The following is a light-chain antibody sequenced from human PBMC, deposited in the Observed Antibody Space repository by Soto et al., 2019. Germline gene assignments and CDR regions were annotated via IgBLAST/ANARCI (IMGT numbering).Light chain of an antibody. CDR3: SSYAGSYTFYV. V-gene: IGLV2-11*01. J-gene: IGLJ1*01. Sequence: QSALTQPRSVSGSPGQSVTISCTGTSSDVGGYNYVSWYQQHPGKAPKLMIYDVSKRPSGVPDRFSRSKSGNTASLTISGLQAEDEADYYCSSYAGSYTFYVFGTGTKLTVL. CDR2: DVS. CDR1: SSDVGGYNY.